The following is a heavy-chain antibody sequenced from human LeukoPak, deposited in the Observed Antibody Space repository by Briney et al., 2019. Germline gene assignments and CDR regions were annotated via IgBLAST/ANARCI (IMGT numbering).Heavy chain of an antibody. Sequence: SETLSLTCAVSGGSISSSNWWSWVRQPPGKGLEWRGEIYHSGSTYYNPSLKSRVTISVDTSKTQFSLKLSSVTAADTAVYYCARVKEARFAPWGQGTLVTVSS. CDR2: IYHSGST. J-gene: IGHJ5*02. CDR3: ARVKEARFAP. CDR1: GGSISSSNW. V-gene: IGHV4-4*02.